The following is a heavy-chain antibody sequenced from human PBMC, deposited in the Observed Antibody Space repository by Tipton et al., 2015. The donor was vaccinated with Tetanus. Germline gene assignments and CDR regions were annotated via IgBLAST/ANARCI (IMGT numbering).Heavy chain of an antibody. Sequence: TLSLTCTVSGGSISGYYWNWIRQLPGKGLEWIGYIHYSGGTNYNPSLTSAVTMSVDTAKNHFSLTVNSATAADTAVYYCARDQKSATLSHFFCGLDVWGQGTTVTVSS. D-gene: IGHD2-15*01. CDR2: IHYSGGT. V-gene: IGHV4-59*01. CDR1: GGSISGYY. J-gene: IGHJ6*02. CDR3: ARDQKSATLSHFFCGLDV.